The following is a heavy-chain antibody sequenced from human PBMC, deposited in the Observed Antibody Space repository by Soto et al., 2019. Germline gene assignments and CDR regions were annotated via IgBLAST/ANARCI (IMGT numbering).Heavy chain of an antibody. J-gene: IGHJ4*02. CDR3: AKVGGTSHPPIPVDY. CDR1: GFTFSSYA. D-gene: IGHD2-2*02. CDR2: ISGSGGST. V-gene: IGHV3-23*01. Sequence: EVQLLESGGGLVQPGGSLRLSCAASGFTFSSYAMNWLRQAPGKGLEWVSAISGSGGSTYYADSVKGRFTISRDNSKNTLYLQMNSLRAEGTAVYYCAKVGGTSHPPIPVDYWGQGTLVTVSS.